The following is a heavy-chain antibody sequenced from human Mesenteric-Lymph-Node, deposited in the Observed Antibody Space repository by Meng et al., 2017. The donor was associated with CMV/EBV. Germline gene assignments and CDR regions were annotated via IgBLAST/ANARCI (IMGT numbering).Heavy chain of an antibody. J-gene: IGHJ4*02. V-gene: IGHV4-34*01. CDR1: GGSFSGYY. Sequence: QGQLHQGGAGLFRPADTLSVTCSVYGGSFSGYYWNWIRHSPEKGLEWIGEINHSGSTTYNPSFTSRIIISEDTSTNQISLNMSSVTAADTAVYYCARGSSYDILTGYFDYWGQGALVTVSS. CDR2: INHSGST. CDR3: ARGSSYDILTGYFDY. D-gene: IGHD3-9*01.